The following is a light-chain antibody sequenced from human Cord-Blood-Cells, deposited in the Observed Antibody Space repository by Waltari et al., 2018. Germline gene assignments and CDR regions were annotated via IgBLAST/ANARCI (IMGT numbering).Light chain of an antibody. Sequence: QSALTQPASVSGSPGQSITIPCTGTSSDVGGYNYVSWYQQYPGKAPKLMIYEVSNRPSGVSNRFSGSKSGNTASLTISGLQAEDEADYYCSSYTSSSTPYVVFGGGTKLTVL. CDR3: SSYTSSSTPYVV. CDR2: EVS. J-gene: IGLJ2*01. V-gene: IGLV2-14*01. CDR1: SSDVGGYNY.